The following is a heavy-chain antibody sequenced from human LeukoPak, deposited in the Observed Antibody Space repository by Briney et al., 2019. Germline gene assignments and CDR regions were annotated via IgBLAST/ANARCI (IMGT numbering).Heavy chain of an antibody. D-gene: IGHD6-19*01. CDR3: ASDFSIGWFDY. CDR1: GGSISGYY. V-gene: IGHV4-4*07. CDR2: IFSSGST. Sequence: SETLSLTCTVSGGSISGYYWSWIRQPAGRGLELIGRIFSSGSTDYNPSLKSRVTMSVDTSKNQFSLKLSSVAAADTAVYFCASDFSIGWFDYWGQGTLVTVSS. J-gene: IGHJ4*02.